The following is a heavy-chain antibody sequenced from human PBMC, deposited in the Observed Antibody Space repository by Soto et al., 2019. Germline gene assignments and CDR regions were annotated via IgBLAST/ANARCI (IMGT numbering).Heavy chain of an antibody. Sequence: SETLSLTCTVPGGAINSTVYYWGWIRQPPGKGLEWIGSSNYGGPTYYSPSLQSRVTISLDTAKNHFSLNLRSVTAADTAVYYCARHGAYSTSVYYYYGMDVWGQGTTVTVSS. CDR3: ARHGAYSTSVYYYYGMDV. CDR2: SNYGGPT. J-gene: IGHJ6*02. D-gene: IGHD6-13*01. CDR1: GGAINSTVYY. V-gene: IGHV4-39*01.